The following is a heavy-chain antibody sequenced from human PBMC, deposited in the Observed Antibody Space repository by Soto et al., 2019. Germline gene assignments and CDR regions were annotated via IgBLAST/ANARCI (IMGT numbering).Heavy chain of an antibody. J-gene: IGHJ6*02. CDR1: GYTFTGYY. D-gene: IGHD3-3*01. V-gene: IGHV1-2*02. Sequence: ASVKVSCKASGYTFTGYYMHWVRQAPGQGLEWMGWINPNSGGTNYAQKFQGRVTMTRDTSISTAYMELSRLRSDDTAVYYCARDRELGYYDFWSAYYVMDFWGQGTKV. CDR3: ARDRELGYYDFWSAYYVMDF. CDR2: INPNSGGT.